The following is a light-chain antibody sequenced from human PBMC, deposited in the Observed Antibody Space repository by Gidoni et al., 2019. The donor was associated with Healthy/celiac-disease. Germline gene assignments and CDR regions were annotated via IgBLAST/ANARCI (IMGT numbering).Light chain of an antibody. CDR1: QSVSSN. V-gene: IGKV3-15*01. CDR3: QQYNNWPRGIT. J-gene: IGKJ5*01. CDR2: GAS. Sequence: EIVMTQSPATLSVSPGERATLSCRASQSVSSNLAWYQQKPGQAPRLRIYGASTRATGIPARFSGSGSGTEFTLTISSLQSEDFAVYYCQQYNNWPRGITFGQGTRLEIK.